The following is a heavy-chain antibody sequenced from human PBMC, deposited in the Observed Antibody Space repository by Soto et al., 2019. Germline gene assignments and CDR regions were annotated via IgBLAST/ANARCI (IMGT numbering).Heavy chain of an antibody. CDR2: ISGSGST. V-gene: IGHV3-23*01. CDR3: AKEKDYDYVWGSYRYTSDY. CDR1: GFTFTIYA. J-gene: IGHJ4*02. D-gene: IGHD3-16*02. Sequence: HPGGSLRLSCAASGFTFTIYAMSWVRQAPGKGLEWVSAISGSGSTFYADSVKGRFTISRDNSKNTLYLQMNSLRAEDTAVYYCAKEKDYDYVWGSYRYTSDYWGQGTLVTVSS.